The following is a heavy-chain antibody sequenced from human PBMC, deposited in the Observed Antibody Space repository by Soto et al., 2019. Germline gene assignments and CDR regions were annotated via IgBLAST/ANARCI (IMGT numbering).Heavy chain of an antibody. CDR2: IYSGGQI. CDR3: ARINWSTRGSSSDT. V-gene: IGHV3-53*01. D-gene: IGHD6-6*01. Sequence: AGGSLRLACSASGVNVAGKYMSWVRQAPGKGLEWVSVIYSGGQIYYADSVKGRFTISIDNSKNTVNLDMNALRAEDTATYYCARINWSTRGSSSDTWGQGTLVPVSS. J-gene: IGHJ5*02. CDR1: GVNVAGKY.